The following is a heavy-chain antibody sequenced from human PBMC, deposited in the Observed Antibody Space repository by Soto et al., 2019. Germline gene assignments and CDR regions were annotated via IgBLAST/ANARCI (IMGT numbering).Heavy chain of an antibody. V-gene: IGHV4-34*01. CDR3: AREGTGYISGWYSLVGIRPFDY. CDR2: INHSGST. CDR1: GGSFSGYY. Sequence: QVQLQQWGAGLLKPSETLSLTCAVYGGSFSGYYWSWIRQPPGKGLEWIGEINHSGSTNYNPSLKRRVTISVDTSKNQFSLKLSSVTAADTAVYYCAREGTGYISGWYSLVGIRPFDYWGQGTLVTVSS. J-gene: IGHJ4*02. D-gene: IGHD6-19*01.